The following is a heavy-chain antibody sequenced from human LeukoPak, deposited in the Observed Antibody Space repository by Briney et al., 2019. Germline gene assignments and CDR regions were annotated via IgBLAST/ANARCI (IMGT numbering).Heavy chain of an antibody. Sequence: PGGSLRLSCAASEVTFSNYYMNWVRQAPGKGLEWVSSISSGSTYIYYADSVKGRFTISRDNAKNTLYLQMNSLRAEDTAVYYCARLSASYGAPNWFDPWGQGTLVTVSS. CDR3: ARLSASYGAPNWFDP. CDR1: EVTFSNYY. J-gene: IGHJ5*02. D-gene: IGHD4-17*01. CDR2: ISSGSTYI. V-gene: IGHV3-21*01.